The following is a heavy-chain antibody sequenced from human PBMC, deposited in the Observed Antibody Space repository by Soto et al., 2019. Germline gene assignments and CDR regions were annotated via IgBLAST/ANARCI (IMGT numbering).Heavy chain of an antibody. CDR3: AREIAVAPPDY. D-gene: IGHD6-19*01. CDR1: GYTFTSYG. V-gene: IGHV1-18*01. CDR2: ISAYNGNT. J-gene: IGHJ4*02. Sequence: QVQLVQSGAEVKKPGASVKVSCKASGYTFTSYGISWVRQAPGQGLEWMGWISAYNGNTNYAQKLQGRVTMTTDTYTSTGYMELRGLRYDDTAVYYGAREIAVAPPDYWGQGTLVTVSS.